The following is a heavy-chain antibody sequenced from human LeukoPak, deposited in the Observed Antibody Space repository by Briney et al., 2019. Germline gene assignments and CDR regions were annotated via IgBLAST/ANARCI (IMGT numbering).Heavy chain of an antibody. CDR2: ISSSGSTI. D-gene: IGHD1-26*01. CDR1: GFTFSSYE. V-gene: IGHV3-48*03. J-gene: IGHJ5*02. CDR3: ARSLVVGATYPYH. Sequence: GGSLRLSCAASGFTFSSYEMNWVRQAPGKGLEWVSYISSSGSTIYYADSVKGRFTISRDNAKNSLYLQMNSLRAEDTAVYYCARSLVVGATYPYHWGQGTLVTVSS.